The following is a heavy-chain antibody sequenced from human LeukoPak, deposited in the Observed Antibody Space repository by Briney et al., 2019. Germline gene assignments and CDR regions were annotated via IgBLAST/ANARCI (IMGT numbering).Heavy chain of an antibody. CDR3: ATTGSGSYYDY. J-gene: IGHJ4*02. D-gene: IGHD1-26*01. V-gene: IGHV3-66*01. CDR2: IYSGGST. CDR1: GFTVSSNY. Sequence: GGSLRLSCAASGFTVSSNYMSWVRQAPGKGLEWVSIIYSGGSTYYADSVKGRFTISRDNSKNTLYLQMNSLRAEDTAVYYCATTGSGSYYDYWGQGTLVTVSS.